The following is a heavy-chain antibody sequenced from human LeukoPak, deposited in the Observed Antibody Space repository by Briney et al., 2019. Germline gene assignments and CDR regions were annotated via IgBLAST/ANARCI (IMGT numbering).Heavy chain of an antibody. J-gene: IGHJ5*02. CDR2: ISGSGGST. CDR1: GFTFSSYA. CDR3: AKDYDSSGYLYNWFDP. Sequence: GGSLRLSCAASGFTFSSYATSWVRQAPGKGLEWVSAISGSGGSTYYADSVKGRFTISRDNSKNTLYLQMNSLRAEDTAVYYCAKDYDSSGYLYNWFDPWGQGTLVTVSS. D-gene: IGHD3-22*01. V-gene: IGHV3-23*01.